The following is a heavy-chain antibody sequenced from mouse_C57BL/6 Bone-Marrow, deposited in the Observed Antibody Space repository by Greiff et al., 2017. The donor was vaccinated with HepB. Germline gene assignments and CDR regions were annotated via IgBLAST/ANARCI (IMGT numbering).Heavy chain of an antibody. D-gene: IGHD1-1*01. CDR2: IYPGDGDT. Sequence: QVQLQQSGAELVKPGASVKISCKASGYAFSSYWMNWVKQRPGTGLEWIGQIYPGDGDTNYKGKFKGKATLTANESSNTAYMKLSSLTSEDSAVYFCARDYYGSSYGFWGQGTTLTVSS. J-gene: IGHJ2*01. CDR1: GYAFSSYW. V-gene: IGHV1-80*01. CDR3: ARDYYGSSYGF.